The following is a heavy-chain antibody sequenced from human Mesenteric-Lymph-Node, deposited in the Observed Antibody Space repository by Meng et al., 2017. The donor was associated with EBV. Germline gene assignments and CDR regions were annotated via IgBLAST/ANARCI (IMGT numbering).Heavy chain of an antibody. V-gene: IGHV4-30-4*01. CDR3: ARGEDSNWFDP. CDR1: GGSISSGGYY. D-gene: IGHD2-15*01. J-gene: IGHJ5*02. CDR2: IYYSGST. Sequence: QGQLQESGPGLVKPSQPLSLTCAVSGGSISSGGYYWSWIRQPPGKGLEWIGYIYYSGSTYYNPSLKSRVTISVDTSKNQFSLKLSSVTAADTAVYYCARGEDSNWFDPWGQGTLVTVSS.